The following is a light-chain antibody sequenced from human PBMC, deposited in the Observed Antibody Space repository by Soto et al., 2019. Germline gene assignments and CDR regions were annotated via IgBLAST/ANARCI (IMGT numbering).Light chain of an antibody. Sequence: QSALTQPASVSGSPGQSIAISCTGTSRDVGGYSYVSWYQQPPGKAPKLVIPDVSNRPSGVSDRFSASKSGNTASLTISGLQTVHEADSSCTSYSTRSTYVFRTGTKVPV. J-gene: IGLJ1*01. CDR1: SRDVGGYSY. CDR2: DVS. CDR3: TSYSTRSTYV. V-gene: IGLV2-14*01.